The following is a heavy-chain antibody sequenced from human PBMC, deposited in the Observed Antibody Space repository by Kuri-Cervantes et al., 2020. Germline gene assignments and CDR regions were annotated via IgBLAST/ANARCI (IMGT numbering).Heavy chain of an antibody. Sequence: ASVKVSCKASGYTFTGYYMHWVRQAPGQGLEWMGWINPNSGGTNYAQKFQGRVTMTRDKSISTAYLQWSSLKASDTAMYYCARQLAAGETFDYWGQGTLVTVSS. CDR3: ARQLAAGETFDY. CDR2: INPNSGGT. CDR1: GYTFTGYY. J-gene: IGHJ4*02. D-gene: IGHD6-13*01. V-gene: IGHV1-2*02.